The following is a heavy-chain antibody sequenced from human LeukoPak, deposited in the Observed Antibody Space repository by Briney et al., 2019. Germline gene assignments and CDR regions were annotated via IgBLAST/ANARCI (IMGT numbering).Heavy chain of an antibody. D-gene: IGHD6-19*01. Sequence: GGSLRLSCAASGFTFSRCDMHWVRQAPGKGLEWVSGISGSGDSTYYADSVKGRFTTSRDNSKNTLYLQMNSLRAEDTAVYYCARRSGIAVAGAFDYWGQGTLVTVSS. J-gene: IGHJ4*02. V-gene: IGHV3-23*01. CDR2: ISGSGDST. CDR1: GFTFSRCD. CDR3: ARRSGIAVAGAFDY.